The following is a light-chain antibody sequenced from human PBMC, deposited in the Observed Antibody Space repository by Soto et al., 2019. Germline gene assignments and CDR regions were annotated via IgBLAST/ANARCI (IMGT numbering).Light chain of an antibody. J-gene: IGKJ2*01. CDR1: QSISSW. Sequence: DIQMTQSPSTLSASVGDRVTITCRASQSISSWLAWYQQKPGKAPKLLIYKASSLESGVPSRFRGSGSGTEFPLTIGSLRADDFATYYCQQYNSYPYTVGQGTKLELK. CDR3: QQYNSYPYT. V-gene: IGKV1-5*03. CDR2: KAS.